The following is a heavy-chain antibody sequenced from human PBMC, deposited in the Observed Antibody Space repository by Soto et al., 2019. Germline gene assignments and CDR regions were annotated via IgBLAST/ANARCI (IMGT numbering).Heavy chain of an antibody. CDR3: AREGGYCSSTSCPGYYGMDV. J-gene: IGHJ6*02. CDR2: ISAYNGNT. D-gene: IGHD2-2*01. V-gene: IGHV1-18*04. CDR1: GYTFTSYG. Sequence: QVQLVQSGAEVKKPGASVKVYCKASGYTFTSYGISWVRQAPGQGLEWMGWISAYNGNTNYAQKLQGRVTMTTDTSTSTAYMELRSLRSDDTAVYYCAREGGYCSSTSCPGYYGMDVWGQGTTVTVSS.